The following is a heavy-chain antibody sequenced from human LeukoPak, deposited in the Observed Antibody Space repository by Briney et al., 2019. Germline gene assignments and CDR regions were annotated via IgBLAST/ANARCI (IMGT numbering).Heavy chain of an antibody. CDR1: GFTFSRYE. D-gene: IGHD3-16*01. CDR3: AGALRLGATV. J-gene: IGHJ3*01. V-gene: IGHV3-48*03. Sequence: PGGSLRLSCAASGFTFSRYEMNWVRQAPGKELEWVSYITSSGSPIFYADSVKGRFTVSRDNAKNSLYLQMNSLRAEDTAVYYCAGALRLGATVWGQGTMVTVSS. CDR2: ITSSGSPI.